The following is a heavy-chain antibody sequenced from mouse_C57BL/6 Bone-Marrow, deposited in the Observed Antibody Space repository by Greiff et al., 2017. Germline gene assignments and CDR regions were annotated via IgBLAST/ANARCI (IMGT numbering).Heavy chain of an antibody. CDR1: GFNIKDDY. J-gene: IGHJ3*01. V-gene: IGHV14-4*01. CDR3: TRIAY. Sequence: EVKVVESGAELVRPGASVKLSCTASGFNIKDDYMHWVKQRPEQGLEWIGWIDPEKGDTEYASKFQGKATITVDTSSNTAYLQLSSLTSEDTAVYYCTRIAYWVQGTLVTVSA. CDR2: IDPEKGDT.